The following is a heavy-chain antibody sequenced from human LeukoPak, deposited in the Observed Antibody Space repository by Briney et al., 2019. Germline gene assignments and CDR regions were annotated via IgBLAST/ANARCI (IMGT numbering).Heavy chain of an antibody. V-gene: IGHV1-8*01. Sequence: GASVNVSCMASGYTFTSYDINWVRQATGQGLEWMGWMNPNSGNTGYAQKFQGRVTMTRNTSISTAYMELSSLRSEDTAVYYCARVSTYYDFWSAPRPLYYFDYWGQGTLVTVSS. CDR3: ARVSTYYDFWSAPRPLYYFDY. CDR1: GYTFTSYD. J-gene: IGHJ4*02. CDR2: MNPNSGNT. D-gene: IGHD3-3*01.